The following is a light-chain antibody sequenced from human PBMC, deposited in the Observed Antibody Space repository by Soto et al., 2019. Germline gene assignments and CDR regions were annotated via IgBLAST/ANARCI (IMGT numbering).Light chain of an antibody. CDR2: DAS. Sequence: DIQMTQSPSTLSASVGATVTVTCRASQSVSGWLAWYQQKPGEAPKLLIYDASALPRVVPSRFSGSGSGTKFTLTIASLQPDDFATYSCQQYETFSGTFGPGTKVDI. CDR3: QQYETFSGT. J-gene: IGKJ1*01. V-gene: IGKV1-5*01. CDR1: QSVSGW.